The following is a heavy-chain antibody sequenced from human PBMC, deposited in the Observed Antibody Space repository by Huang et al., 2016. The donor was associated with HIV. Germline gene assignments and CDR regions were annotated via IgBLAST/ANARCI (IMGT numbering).Heavy chain of an antibody. V-gene: IGHV3-30*18. D-gene: IGHD6-13*01. CDR3: AKGGSAAAVLDF. CDR1: GLTFGSYG. Sequence: QVQLVESGGGVVQPGRSLRISCAASGLTFGSYGMHWVRQAPGKGLEWVAVISYDGKTKYYADSVKGRFSISRDNSKTTVYLELNSLRVEDTAVYYCAKGGSAAAVLDFWGQGTLVTVSS. J-gene: IGHJ4*02. CDR2: ISYDGKTK.